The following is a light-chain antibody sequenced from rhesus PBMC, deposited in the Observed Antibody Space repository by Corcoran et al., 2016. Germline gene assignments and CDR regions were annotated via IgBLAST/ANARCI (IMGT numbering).Light chain of an antibody. CDR2: RVS. CDR1: QSLLHSNGNTY. J-gene: IGKJ1*01. V-gene: IGKV2-73*01. Sequence: DIVMTQTPLSLPVTPGEPASISCRSSQSLLHSNGNTYLYWYLQNPGQPPRLLIFRVSNQFSGVPDRFSGRGSGTDFTLKISRVEAGDVWVYYCMQALQTPWTFGQGTKVEIE. CDR3: MQALQTPWT.